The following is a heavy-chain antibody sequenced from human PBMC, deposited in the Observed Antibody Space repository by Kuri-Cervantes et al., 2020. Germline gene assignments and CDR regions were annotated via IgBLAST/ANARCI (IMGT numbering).Heavy chain of an antibody. Sequence: GGSLRLSCAASGFTFSSYAMHWVRQAPGKGLEWVAVISGSGGSTYYADSVKGRFTISRDNSKNTLYLQMNSLRAEDTAVYYCAKDWGYSGSYGVISYYYGMDVWGQGTTVIVSS. J-gene: IGHJ6*02. CDR1: GFTFSSYA. D-gene: IGHD1-26*01. CDR3: AKDWGYSGSYGVISYYYGMDV. CDR2: ISGSGGST. V-gene: IGHV3-23*01.